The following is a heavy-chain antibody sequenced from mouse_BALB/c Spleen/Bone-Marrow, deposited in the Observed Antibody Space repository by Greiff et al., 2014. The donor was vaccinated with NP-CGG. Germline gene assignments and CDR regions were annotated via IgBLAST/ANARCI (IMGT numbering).Heavy chain of an antibody. J-gene: IGHJ4*01. D-gene: IGHD2-2*01. CDR3: AREGYGYGGRHYAMDY. Sequence: QVQLQQSGPELVKPGASVKISCKASGYAFSSSWMNWVKQRPGQGLEWIGRIYPGDGDTNYNGKFKGKATLTADKSSSTAYMQLSSLTSVDSAVYFCAREGYGYGGRHYAMDYWGQGTSVTVSS. V-gene: IGHV1-82*01. CDR1: GYAFSSSW. CDR2: IYPGDGDT.